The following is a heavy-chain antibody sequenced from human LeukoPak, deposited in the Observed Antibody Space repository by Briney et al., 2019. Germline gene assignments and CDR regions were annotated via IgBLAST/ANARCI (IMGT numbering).Heavy chain of an antibody. CDR1: GYTFTGYY. J-gene: IGHJ4*02. Sequence: SSVKVSCKASGYTFTGYYMHWLRQAPGQGLDGMGRINPNSGGTNYAQKFQGRVTMTRNTSNSPAYMELSRLRSDDTAVYYCARVRWELRSFDYWGQGTLVTVSS. CDR2: INPNSGGT. CDR3: ARVRWELRSFDY. D-gene: IGHD1-26*01. V-gene: IGHV1-2*06.